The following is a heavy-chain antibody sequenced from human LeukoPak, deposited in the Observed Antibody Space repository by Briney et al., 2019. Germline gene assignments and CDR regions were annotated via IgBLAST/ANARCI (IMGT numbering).Heavy chain of an antibody. CDR1: GFTFSSYE. CDR3: ARERGYSYGYDY. V-gene: IGHV3-48*03. CDR2: ISSSGTTI. Sequence: GGSLGLSCAASGFTFSSYEMNWVRQAPGKGLEWVSYISSSGTTIYYADSVKGRFTISRDNAKNSLYLQMNSLRAEDTAVYYCARERGYSYGYDYWGQGTLVTVSS. J-gene: IGHJ4*02. D-gene: IGHD5-18*01.